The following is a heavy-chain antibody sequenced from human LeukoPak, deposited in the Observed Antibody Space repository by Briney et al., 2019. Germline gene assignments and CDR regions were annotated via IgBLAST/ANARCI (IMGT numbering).Heavy chain of an antibody. CDR3: AKGRYYDSSGYFDY. J-gene: IGHJ4*02. Sequence: GGSLRLSYAASGFTVSSNYMSWVRQAPGKGLEWVSAISGSGGSTYYADSVKGRFTISRDNSKNTLYLQMNSLRAEDTAVYYCAKGRYYDSSGYFDYWGQGTLVTVSS. D-gene: IGHD3-22*01. CDR2: ISGSGGST. CDR1: GFTVSSNY. V-gene: IGHV3-23*01.